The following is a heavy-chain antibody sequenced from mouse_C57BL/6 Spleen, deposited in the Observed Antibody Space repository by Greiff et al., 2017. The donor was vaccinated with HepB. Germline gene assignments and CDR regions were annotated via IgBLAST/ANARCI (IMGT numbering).Heavy chain of an antibody. CDR2: ISSGGSYT. J-gene: IGHJ3*01. CDR3: ARQGDYGSSYWFAY. D-gene: IGHD1-1*01. Sequence: EVKLVESGGDLVKPGGSLKLSCAASGFTFSSYGMSLVRQTPDKRLEWVATISSGGSYTYYPDSVKGRFTISRDNAKNTLYLQMSSLKSEDTAMYYCARQGDYGSSYWFAYWGQGTLVTVSA. CDR1: GFTFSSYG. V-gene: IGHV5-6*01.